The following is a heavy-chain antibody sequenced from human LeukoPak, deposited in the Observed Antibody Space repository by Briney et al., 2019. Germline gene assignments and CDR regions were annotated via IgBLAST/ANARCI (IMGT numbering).Heavy chain of an antibody. Sequence: SETLSLTCTVSGGSISDAAYYWSWIRQYPGEGLEWIGYIYYSGSTSYNPSLKSRVTISVDTSKKQFSLKLTSVTAADTAVYYCARGRIRLLWFDGWGQGTLVTVSS. J-gene: IGHJ5*02. CDR1: GGSISDAAYY. V-gene: IGHV4-31*03. CDR3: ARGRIRLLWFDG. D-gene: IGHD3-10*01. CDR2: IYYSGST.